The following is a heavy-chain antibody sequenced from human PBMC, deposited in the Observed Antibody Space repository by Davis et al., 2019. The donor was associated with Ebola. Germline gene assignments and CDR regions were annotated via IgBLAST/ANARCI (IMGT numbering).Heavy chain of an antibody. Sequence: PGGSLRLSCTASGFTFGDYAMSWVRQAPGKGLEWVGFIRSKAYGGTTEYAASLKGRFTISRDDSKSIAYLQMNSLKTEDTAVYYCTRGAIVVVPAAKGTWIQLWSEYDYWGQGTLVTVSS. CDR3: TRGAIVVVPAAKGTWIQLWSEYDY. V-gene: IGHV3-49*04. CDR2: IRSKAYGGTT. D-gene: IGHD2-2*01. CDR1: GFTFGDYA. J-gene: IGHJ4*02.